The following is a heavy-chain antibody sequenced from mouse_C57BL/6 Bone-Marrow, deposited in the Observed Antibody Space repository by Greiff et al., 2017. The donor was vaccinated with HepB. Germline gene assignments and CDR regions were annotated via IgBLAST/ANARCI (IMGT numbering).Heavy chain of an antibody. CDR1: GFTFSSYA. CDR3: TRDRDYDDAMDY. V-gene: IGHV5-9-1*02. Sequence: EVQGVESGEGLVKPGGSLKLSCAASGFTFSSYAMSWVRQTPEKRLEWVAYISSGGDYIYYADTVKGRFTISRDNARNTLYLQMSSLKSEDTAMYYCTRDRDYDDAMDYWGQGTSVTVSS. D-gene: IGHD2-4*01. CDR2: ISSGGDYI. J-gene: IGHJ4*01.